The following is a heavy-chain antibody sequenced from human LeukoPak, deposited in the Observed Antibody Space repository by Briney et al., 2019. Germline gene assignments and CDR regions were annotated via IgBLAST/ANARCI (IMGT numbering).Heavy chain of an antibody. CDR2: IVSDGYKA. V-gene: IGHV3-23*01. CDR3: AKEIVFLFGDP. Sequence: GRSLRLSCAASGFTFSSCSMSWVRQAPGKGLEWVATIVSDGYKAYYADSVKGRFAISRDNSQNTVHLQKNSLRAEDTATYYCAKEIVFLFGDPWGQGALVTAAS. CDR1: GFTFSSCS. J-gene: IGHJ5*02. D-gene: IGHD2/OR15-2a*01.